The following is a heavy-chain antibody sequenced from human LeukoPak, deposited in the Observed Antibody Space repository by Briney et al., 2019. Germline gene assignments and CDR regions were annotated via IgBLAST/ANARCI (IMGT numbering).Heavy chain of an antibody. Sequence: GGSLRLSCAASGCTISCYARSWIRQAPGKGLEWISAITGTGGSTYYADSVKGRFTISRDNSKNTLYLQMNDLRAEHTAVYYCAKARDYYYYYVDVWGKGTTVTVSS. CDR1: GCTISCYA. J-gene: IGHJ6*03. CDR2: ITGTGGST. CDR3: AKARDYYYYYVDV. D-gene: IGHD5-12*01. V-gene: IGHV3-23*01.